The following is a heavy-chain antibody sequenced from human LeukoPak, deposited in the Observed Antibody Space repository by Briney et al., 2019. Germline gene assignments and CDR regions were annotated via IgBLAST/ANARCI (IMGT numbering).Heavy chain of an antibody. CDR3: AKWGDYDILTGYYVPDF. CDR1: GFIFRIYA. J-gene: IGHJ4*02. V-gene: IGHV3-23*01. CDR2: ITGSGDTT. Sequence: PGASLRLSCAASGFIFRIYAMSWVRQAPGKGLEGVSAITGSGDTTYCADSVKGRFTISRDNSKNTLYVEMNTLRVEDTAIYYCAKWGDYDILTGYYVPDFWGQGTLVTVSS. D-gene: IGHD3-9*01.